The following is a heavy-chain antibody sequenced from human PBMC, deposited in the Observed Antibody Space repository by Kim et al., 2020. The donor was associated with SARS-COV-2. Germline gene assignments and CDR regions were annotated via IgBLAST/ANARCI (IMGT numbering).Heavy chain of an antibody. CDR2: ISGNAATT. CDR3: AKDRGGYTSGWYKGGYHFDY. Sequence: GGSLRLSCAASGFTFSNFAINWVRQAPGKGLEWVSAISGNAATTYYSDSVKGRFAVSRDNSRNSVYLQMNSLRVEDTAVYYCAKDRGGYTSGWYKGGYHFDYWRQGTLVTVAS. V-gene: IGHV3-23*01. CDR1: GFTFSNFA. D-gene: IGHD6-19*01. J-gene: IGHJ4*02.